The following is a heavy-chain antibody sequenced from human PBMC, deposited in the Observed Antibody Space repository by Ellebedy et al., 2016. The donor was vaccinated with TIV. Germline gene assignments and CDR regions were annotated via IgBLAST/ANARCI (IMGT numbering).Heavy chain of an antibody. CDR1: GYTLTELS. D-gene: IGHD4-17*01. V-gene: IGHV1-24*01. CDR3: ARDRDYGDYVSVRFDY. J-gene: IGHJ4*02. Sequence: AASVKVSCKVSGYTLTELSMHWVRQSPGKGLEWMVGFDPEDDKTIYAEKFKGRVTMTTDTSTSTAYMELRSLRSDDTAVYYCARDRDYGDYVSVRFDYWGQGTLVTVSS. CDR2: FDPEDDKT.